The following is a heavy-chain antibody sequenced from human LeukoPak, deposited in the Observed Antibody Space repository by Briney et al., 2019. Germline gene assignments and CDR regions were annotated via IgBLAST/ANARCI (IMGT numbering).Heavy chain of an antibody. CDR2: ISTIICYI. CDR1: GFTLSSYD. J-gene: IGHJ5*02. V-gene: IGHV3-21*01. D-gene: IGHD2-2*01. CDR3: ARADCSSSTCYLRRSWFDP. Sequence: VGSLRLSCAASGFTLSSYDMNWVRQAPGKGLEWVSSISTIICYIYYKDSVRGRFTISRDDAKNSLYLEMNSLRAEDTAVYYCARADCSSSTCYLRRSWFDPWGQGTLVT.